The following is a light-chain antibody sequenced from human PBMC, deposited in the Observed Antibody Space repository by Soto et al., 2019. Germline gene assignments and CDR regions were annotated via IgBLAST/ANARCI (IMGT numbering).Light chain of an antibody. CDR1: SSDVGGYNY. J-gene: IGLJ2*01. CDR3: SSYTSISAHHVV. V-gene: IGLV2-14*03. Sequence: QSALTQPASVSGSPGQSITISCTGTSSDVGGYNYVSWYQQHPGKAPKLMIYEVSNRPSGVSNRFSGSKSGNTASLIISGLRAEDEADYYCSSYTSISAHHVVIGGGTKVTVL. CDR2: EVS.